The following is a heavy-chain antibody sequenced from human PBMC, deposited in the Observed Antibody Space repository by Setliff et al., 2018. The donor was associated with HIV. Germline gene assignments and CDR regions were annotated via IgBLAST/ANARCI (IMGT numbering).Heavy chain of an antibody. CDR2: VKHKVDLEKT. D-gene: IGHD3-9*01. CDR1: GFTFSNAW. Sequence: PGGSLRLSCAASGFTFSNAWMNWVRQAPGKGLEWVGRVKHKVDLEKTDYAAPVKDRFTISRDDSRNTLYLQMNSMKSDDTATYYCVGHYYDPLTGYYVWFFDVWGRGTLVTVSS. V-gene: IGHV3-15*05. CDR3: VGHYYDPLTGYYVWFFDV. J-gene: IGHJ2*01.